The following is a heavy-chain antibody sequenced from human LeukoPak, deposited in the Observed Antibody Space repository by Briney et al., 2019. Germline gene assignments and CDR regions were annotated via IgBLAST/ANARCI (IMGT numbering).Heavy chain of an antibody. CDR2: TYSDGST. D-gene: IGHD1-1*01. CDR3: ARDGGSSTKEPTGGYYYCGMDV. Sequence: PGGSLRLSCAASGFTVSRNYMSWVRQAPGKGLEWVSFTYSDGSTSFTESVKGRFTISSDNSKNTLSLQLNSLRVEDTAVYYCARDGGSSTKEPTGGYYYCGMDVWGQGTTVTVSS. CDR1: GFTVSRNY. V-gene: IGHV3-53*01. J-gene: IGHJ6*02.